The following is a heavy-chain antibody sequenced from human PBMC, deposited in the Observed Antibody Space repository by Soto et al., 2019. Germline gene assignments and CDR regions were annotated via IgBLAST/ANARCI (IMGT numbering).Heavy chain of an antibody. V-gene: IGHV1-18*01. J-gene: IGHJ4*02. CDR3: ARVLAAADLYYFDY. CDR1: GYTFTSYG. CDR2: ISAYNGNT. D-gene: IGHD6-13*01. Sequence: ASVKVSCKASGYTFTSYGISWVRQAPGQGLEWMGWISAYNGNTNYAQKLQGRVTMTTDTSTSTAYMELRSLRSDDTAVYYCARVLAAADLYYFDYWGQGTLVTVSS.